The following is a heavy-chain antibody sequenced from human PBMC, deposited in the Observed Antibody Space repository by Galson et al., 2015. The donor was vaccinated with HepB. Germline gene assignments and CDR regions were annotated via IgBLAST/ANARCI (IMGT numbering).Heavy chain of an antibody. CDR3: ARDDVGGYFYS. V-gene: IGHV3-7*01. D-gene: IGHD3-22*01. Sequence: SLRLSCAASGFTFSSYCMSWVRQAPGKGPEWVANIKRDGSGKYYVDSVKGRFTISRDNAKNSLYLEMNSLRAEDTAVYYCARDDVGGYFYSWGQGTLVTVSS. J-gene: IGHJ5*01. CDR2: IKRDGSGK. CDR1: GFTFSSYC.